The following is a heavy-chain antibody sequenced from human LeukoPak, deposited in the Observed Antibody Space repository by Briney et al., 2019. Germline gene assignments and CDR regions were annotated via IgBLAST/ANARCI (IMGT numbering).Heavy chain of an antibody. V-gene: IGHV3-23*01. CDR1: GFTFSSYA. D-gene: IGHD2-2*01. J-gene: IGHJ4*02. CDR2: ISGSGGST. Sequence: GGSLRLSCAASGFTFSSYAMGWVRQAPGKGLEWVSAISGSGGSTYYADSVKGRFTISRDNSKNTLYLQMNSLRAEDTAVYYCAKGDLLVVVPAALSYWGQGTLVTVSS. CDR3: AKGDLLVVVPAALSY.